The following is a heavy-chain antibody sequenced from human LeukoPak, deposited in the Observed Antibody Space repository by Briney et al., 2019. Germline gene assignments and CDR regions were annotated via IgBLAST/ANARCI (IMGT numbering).Heavy chain of an antibody. CDR2: IYYSGST. J-gene: IGHJ4*02. V-gene: IGHV4-39*01. D-gene: IGHD5-24*01. CDR3: AGHEAVRWLPATLWY. CDR1: GGSISSSSYY. Sequence: TSETLSLTCTVSGGSISSSSYYWGWIRQPPGKGLEWIGSIYYSGSTYYNPSLKSRVTISVDTSRNQFSLKLSSVTAADTAVYYCAGHEAVRWLPATLWYWGQGTLVTVSS.